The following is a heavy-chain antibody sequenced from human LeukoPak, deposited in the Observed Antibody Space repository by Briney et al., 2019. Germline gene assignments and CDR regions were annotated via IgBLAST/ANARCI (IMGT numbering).Heavy chain of an antibody. Sequence: SETLSLTCTVSGGSISSFHWSWLRQPPGKGLEWIGYIYDSGSTNYNPSLKSRVTISLDTSKSQFSLKLSSVTAADTAVYYCARHSNSGWYTIDYWGQGTLVTVSS. D-gene: IGHD6-19*01. CDR3: ARHSNSGWYTIDY. J-gene: IGHJ4*02. CDR1: GGSISSFH. CDR2: IYDSGST. V-gene: IGHV4-59*08.